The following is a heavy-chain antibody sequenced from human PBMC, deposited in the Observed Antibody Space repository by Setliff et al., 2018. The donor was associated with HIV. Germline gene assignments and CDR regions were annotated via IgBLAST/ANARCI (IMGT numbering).Heavy chain of an antibody. CDR3: ARVATGPESFDI. CDR1: GASISSYY. D-gene: IGHD3-9*01. V-gene: IGHV4-59*01. Sequence: SETLSLTCTVSGASISSYYWSWIRQPPGKGLEWIGYIYSSGSTNYSPSLKSRVTISVDTSKNQFSLKLSSVTAADTAVYYCARVATGPESFDIWGQGTMVTVSS. J-gene: IGHJ3*02. CDR2: IYSSGST.